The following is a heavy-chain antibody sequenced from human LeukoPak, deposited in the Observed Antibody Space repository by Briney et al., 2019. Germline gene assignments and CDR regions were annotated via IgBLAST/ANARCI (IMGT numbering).Heavy chain of an antibody. Sequence: SETLSLTCAVYGGSFSGYYWSWIRQPPGKGLEWIGEINHSGSTNYNPSLKSRVTISVDTSKNQFSLKLSSVTAADTAVYYCAKGLFDYWGQGTLVTVSS. J-gene: IGHJ4*02. CDR3: AKGLFDY. CDR1: GGSFSGYY. V-gene: IGHV4-34*01. CDR2: INHSGST.